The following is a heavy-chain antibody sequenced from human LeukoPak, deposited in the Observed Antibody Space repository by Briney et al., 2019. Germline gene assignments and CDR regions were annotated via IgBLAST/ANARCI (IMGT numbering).Heavy chain of an antibody. CDR1: GFTFSSYA. Sequence: GGSLRLSRAASGFTFSSYAMSWVRQAPGKGLEWVSAISGSGGSTYYADSVKGRFTISRDNSKNTLYLQMNSLRAEDTAVYYCARVGATIYYYYYMDVWGKGTTVTVSS. V-gene: IGHV3-23*01. D-gene: IGHD1-26*01. CDR2: ISGSGGST. J-gene: IGHJ6*03. CDR3: ARVGATIYYYYYMDV.